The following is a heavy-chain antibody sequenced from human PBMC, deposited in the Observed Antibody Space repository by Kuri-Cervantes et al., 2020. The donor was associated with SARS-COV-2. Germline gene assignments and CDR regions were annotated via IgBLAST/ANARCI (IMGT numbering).Heavy chain of an antibody. J-gene: IGHJ4*01. CDR2: ISGYGDIT. CDR3: PKDRSPSGSYAY. CDR1: GFTFSSSA. D-gene: IGHD1-26*01. V-gene: IGHV3-23*01. Sequence: GESLKISCAASGFTFSSSAMRWVRQAPGKGLEWVSAISGYGDITHYADSVKGRFTISRDNSKNTLYLQMNSLRAEDTAVYYCPKDRSPSGSYAYCGHGTLVTVSS.